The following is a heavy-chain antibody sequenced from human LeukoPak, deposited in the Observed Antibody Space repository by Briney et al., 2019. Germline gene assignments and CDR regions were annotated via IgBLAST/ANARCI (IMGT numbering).Heavy chain of an antibody. D-gene: IGHD2-21*02. CDR1: GFTFSNAW. CDR2: IQKKTEGGTT. CDR3: TSRVVTTNDY. Sequence: GGSLRPSCAASGFTFSNAWMNWVRQAPGKGLEWVGRIQKKTEGGTTEYAAPVKGRFIISRDDSKNMLYLQMNSLKTDDTAVYYCTSRVVTTNDYWGQGTLVTVSS. J-gene: IGHJ4*02. V-gene: IGHV3-15*01.